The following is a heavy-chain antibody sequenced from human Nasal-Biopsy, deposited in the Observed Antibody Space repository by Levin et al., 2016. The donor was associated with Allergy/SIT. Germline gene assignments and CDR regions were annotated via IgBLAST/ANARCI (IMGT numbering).Heavy chain of an antibody. J-gene: IGHJ4*02. CDR3: ARADAGQYVSGTYTSDY. D-gene: IGHD3-10*01. Sequence: ASVKVSCKASGYTFTGYYMHWVRQAPGQGLEWMGWIIPNNGDTIYAQKFQGRVSMTRDTSISTAYMELTRLRSDDTAVYYCARADAGQYVSGTYTSDYWGQGTLVTVSS. V-gene: IGHV1-2*02. CDR2: IIPNNGDT. CDR1: GYTFTGYY.